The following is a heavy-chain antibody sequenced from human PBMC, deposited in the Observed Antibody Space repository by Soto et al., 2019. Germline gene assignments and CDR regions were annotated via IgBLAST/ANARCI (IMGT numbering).Heavy chain of an antibody. CDR1: GFTVSSNY. Sequence: GGSLRLSCAASGFTVSSNYMSWVRQAPGKGLEWVSVIYSGGSTYYADSVKGRFTIYRQNSKNTLYLQMNSLRAEDTAGYYCARCLSYYYGSGSYYFDYWGQGTLVTVSS. CDR3: ARCLSYYYGSGSYYFDY. V-gene: IGHV3-53*04. D-gene: IGHD3-10*01. CDR2: IYSGGST. J-gene: IGHJ4*02.